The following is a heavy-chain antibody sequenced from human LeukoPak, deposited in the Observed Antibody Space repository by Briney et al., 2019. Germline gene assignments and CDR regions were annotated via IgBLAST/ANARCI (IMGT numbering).Heavy chain of an antibody. J-gene: IGHJ4*02. V-gene: IGHV1-18*04. D-gene: IGHD6-19*01. CDR2: ISAYNGNT. CDR3: ARVRLWLVHEAGDY. CDR1: GYTFTSYG. Sequence: ASVKVSCKASGYTFTSYGISWVRQAPGQGLEWMGWISAYNGNTNYAQKPQGRVTMTTDTSTSTAYMELRSLRSDDTAVYYCARVRLWLVHEAGDYWGQGTLVTVSS.